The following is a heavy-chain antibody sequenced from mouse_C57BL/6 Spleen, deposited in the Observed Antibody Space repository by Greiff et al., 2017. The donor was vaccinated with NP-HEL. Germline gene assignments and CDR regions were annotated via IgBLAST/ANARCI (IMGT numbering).Heavy chain of an antibody. CDR1: GYAFSSSW. J-gene: IGHJ2*01. CDR2: IYPGDGDT. CDR3: ARGRPPRVFDY. V-gene: IGHV1-82*01. Sequence: QVQLQQSGPELVKPGASVKISCKASGYAFSSSWMNWVKQRPGKGLEWIGRIYPGDGDTNYNGKFKGKATLTADKSSSTAYMQLSSLTSEDSAVYFCARGRPPRVFDYWGQGTTLTVSS.